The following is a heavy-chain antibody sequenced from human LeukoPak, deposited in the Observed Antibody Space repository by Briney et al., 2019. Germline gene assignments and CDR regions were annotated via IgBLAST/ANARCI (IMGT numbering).Heavy chain of an antibody. Sequence: GASVKVSCKASGYTFTGYHMHWVRQAPGQGLEWMGRINPNSGGTNYAQKFQGRVTMTRDTSISTAYMELSRLRSDDTAVYYCARDHYSVRVRGVIITPGYWGQGTLVTVSS. V-gene: IGHV1-2*06. CDR2: INPNSGGT. CDR3: ARDHYSVRVRGVIITPGY. J-gene: IGHJ4*02. CDR1: GYTFTGYH. D-gene: IGHD3-10*01.